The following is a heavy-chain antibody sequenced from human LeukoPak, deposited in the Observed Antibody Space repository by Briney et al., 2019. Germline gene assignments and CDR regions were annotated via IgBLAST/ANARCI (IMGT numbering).Heavy chain of an antibody. CDR1: GYTFTGYY. CDR3: ARTPASIAARSLLFVP. Sequence: ASVKVSCKASGYTFTGYYMHWVRQAHGQGLEWMGWINPNSSGTNYAQKVQGRVSMTRDTAISTAYMELRRLRSDDTAVYYGARTPASIAARSLLFVPWGQGTMVSVSS. V-gene: IGHV1-2*02. CDR2: INPNSSGT. J-gene: IGHJ5*02. D-gene: IGHD6-6*01.